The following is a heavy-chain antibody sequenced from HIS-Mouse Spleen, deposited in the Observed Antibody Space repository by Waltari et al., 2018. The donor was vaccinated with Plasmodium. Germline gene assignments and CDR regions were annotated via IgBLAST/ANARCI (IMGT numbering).Heavy chain of an antibody. CDR3: ARDPKQLGSAFDI. CDR1: GYTFTGYF. V-gene: IGHV1-2*02. D-gene: IGHD7-27*01. Sequence: QVQLVQSGAEVKKPGASVKVSCKASGYTFTGYFMHWVRQAPGQGLEWMGWINPKSGGTNYAQRFQGRVTMTRDTSSSTAYMELSRLRSDDTAVYYCARDPKQLGSAFDIWGQGTMVTVSS. J-gene: IGHJ3*02. CDR2: INPKSGGT.